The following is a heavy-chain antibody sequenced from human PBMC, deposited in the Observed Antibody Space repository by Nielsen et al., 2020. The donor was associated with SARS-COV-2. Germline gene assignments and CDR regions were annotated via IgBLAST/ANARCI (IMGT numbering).Heavy chain of an antibody. J-gene: IGHJ6*03. V-gene: IGHV1-18*04. CDR2: VSAYNANT. D-gene: IGHD2-15*01. CDR1: GYTFNNNG. Sequence: ASVKVSCKASGYTFNNNGFSWVRRAPGQGLEWVGWVSAYNANTNYAQKLQGRVTMTTDTSTSTAYMELRSLRSDDTAVYYCARAVGSAFYYYYMDVWGQGTAVTVSS. CDR3: ARAVGSAFYYYYMDV.